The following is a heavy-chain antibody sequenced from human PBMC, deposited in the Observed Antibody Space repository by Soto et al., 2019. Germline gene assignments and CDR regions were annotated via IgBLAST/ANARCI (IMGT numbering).Heavy chain of an antibody. Sequence: QVQLVQSGAEVKKPGSSVKVSCKASGGTFSSYAISWVRQAPGQGLEWMGGIIPIFCTANYAQKFQGRVTITADKSTSTAYMELSSLRSEDTAVYYCALGRGSLIHYYYGMDVWGQGTTVTVSS. CDR2: IIPIFCTA. D-gene: IGHD3-10*01. J-gene: IGHJ6*02. V-gene: IGHV1-69*06. CDR3: ALGRGSLIHYYYGMDV. CDR1: GGTFSSYA.